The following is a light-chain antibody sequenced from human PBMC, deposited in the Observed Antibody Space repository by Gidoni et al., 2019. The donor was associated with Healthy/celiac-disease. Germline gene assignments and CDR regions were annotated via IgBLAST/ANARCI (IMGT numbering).Light chain of an antibody. CDR3: AAWDDSLDVV. J-gene: IGLJ2*01. CDR2: SNN. CDR1: SSNIGSNT. V-gene: IGLV1-44*01. Sequence: PSASGTPGQRVTISCSGSSSNIGSNTVNWYQQLPGTAPKLLIYSNNQRPSGVPDRFSGSKSGTSASLAISGLQSEDEADYYCAAWDDSLDVVFGGGTKLTVL.